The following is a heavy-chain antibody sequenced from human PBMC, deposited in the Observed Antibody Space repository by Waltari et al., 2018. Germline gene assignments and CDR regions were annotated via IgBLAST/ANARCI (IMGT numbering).Heavy chain of an antibody. CDR1: GGTFSSYA. CDR3: ARHPRDMGFYYYGMDV. J-gene: IGHJ6*02. Sequence: QVQLVQSGAGVKKPGSSVKVSCKASGGTFSSYAISWARQAPGQGLEWMGGIIPIFGTANYAQKFQGRVTITADESTSTAYMELSSLRSEDTAVYYCARHPRDMGFYYYGMDVWGQGTTVTVSS. D-gene: IGHD2-21*02. CDR2: IIPIFGTA. V-gene: IGHV1-69*13.